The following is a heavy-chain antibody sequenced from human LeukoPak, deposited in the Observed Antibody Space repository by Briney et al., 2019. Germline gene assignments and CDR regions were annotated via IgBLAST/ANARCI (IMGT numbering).Heavy chain of an antibody. Sequence: SETLSLTCGVYGATFSAYYWTWIRQPPGKGLEWIGEINHSGSTSYNPSLSSRVTISGDKSKHQFSLRLTSMTAADTGVYYCAIADYDISTGFQKMLDYWGQGSLVVVSS. V-gene: IGHV4-34*08. CDR3: AIADYDISTGFQKMLDY. CDR1: GATFSAYY. CDR2: INHSGST. J-gene: IGHJ4*02. D-gene: IGHD3-9*01.